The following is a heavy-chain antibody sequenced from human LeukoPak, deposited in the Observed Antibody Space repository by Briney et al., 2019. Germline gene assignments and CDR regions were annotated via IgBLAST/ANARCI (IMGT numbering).Heavy chain of an antibody. D-gene: IGHD3-16*01. CDR3: AKEATFGHYFDY. CDR2: IIPILGRT. V-gene: IGHV1-69*04. CDR1: GGTFSSFA. Sequence: GASVKVSCKASGGTFSSFAISWVRQAPGQGLEWVGRIIPILGRTNYTQNFQGRITITADKSTGTAYMELSSLRSEDTAVYYCAKEATFGHYFDYWGQGVLVTVSS. J-gene: IGHJ4*02.